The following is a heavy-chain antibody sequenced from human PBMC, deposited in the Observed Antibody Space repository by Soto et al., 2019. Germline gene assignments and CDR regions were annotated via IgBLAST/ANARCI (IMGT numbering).Heavy chain of an antibody. J-gene: IGHJ2*01. CDR1: GFTFSSYG. Sequence: QVQLVESGGGVVQPGRSLRLSCEASGFTFSSYGMHWVRQAPGKGLEWLAVIGFDGNYQYHADSVKGRFTISRDNSKNTLFLQMSSLRPEDTAVYYCVKDNLHRASYENWYFDLWGRGTLVTVSS. D-gene: IGHD1-26*01. V-gene: IGHV3-30*18. CDR2: IGFDGNYQ. CDR3: VKDNLHRASYENWYFDL.